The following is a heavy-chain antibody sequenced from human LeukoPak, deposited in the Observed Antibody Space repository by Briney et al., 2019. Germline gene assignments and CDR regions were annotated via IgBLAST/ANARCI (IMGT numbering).Heavy chain of an antibody. CDR1: GYTFTSYY. V-gene: IGHV1-46*01. CDR2: INPSGGST. Sequence: ASVKVSCKASGYTFTSYYMHWVRQAPGQGLEWMGIINPSGGSTSYAQKFQGRVTMTRDTSTSTVYMELRSLRSDDTAVYYCARTVATGPFYDFWSGYYLLDYWGQGTLVTVSS. D-gene: IGHD3-3*01. CDR3: ARTVATGPFYDFWSGYYLLDY. J-gene: IGHJ4*02.